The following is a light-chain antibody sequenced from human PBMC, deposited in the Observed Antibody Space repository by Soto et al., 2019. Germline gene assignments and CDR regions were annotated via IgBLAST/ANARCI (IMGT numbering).Light chain of an antibody. CDR1: SSDIGGYNY. Sequence: QSALTQPASVSESPGQSITIPCTGTSSDIGGYNYVSWYQQSPGKAPKLLIFDVTNRPSGVSNCFSGSKSGNTASLTISGLQAEDEAIYYCSSYTSSSTLVVFGGGTKLTVL. J-gene: IGLJ2*01. V-gene: IGLV2-14*01. CDR2: DVT. CDR3: SSYTSSSTLVV.